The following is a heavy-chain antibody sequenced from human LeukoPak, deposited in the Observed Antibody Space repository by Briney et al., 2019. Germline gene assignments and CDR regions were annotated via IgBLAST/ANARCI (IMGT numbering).Heavy chain of an antibody. Sequence: PGGSLRLSCAASGFTFNTFWMSWVRQAPGKGPEWVANIKQDGGEKHYVDSVKGRFTIFRDNVESSLHLQMNSLRAEDTAVYYCARDNGGTGWVHWGQGTLVTVSS. J-gene: IGHJ4*02. CDR2: IKQDGGEK. D-gene: IGHD6-19*01. CDR1: GFTFNTFW. CDR3: ARDNGGTGWVH. V-gene: IGHV3-7*05.